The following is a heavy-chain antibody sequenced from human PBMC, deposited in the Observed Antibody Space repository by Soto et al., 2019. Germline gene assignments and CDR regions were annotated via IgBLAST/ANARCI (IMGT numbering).Heavy chain of an antibody. CDR1: GGTFSSYA. D-gene: IGHD3-9*01. CDR3: ARNPLRYFDWLSISHYYYYGMDV. V-gene: IGHV1-69*10. CDR2: IIPILGIA. Sequence: ASVKVSCKASGGTFSSYAISWVRQAPGQGLEWMGGIIPILGIANYAQKFQGRVTITADKSTSTAYMELSSLRSEDTAVYYCARNPLRYFDWLSISHYYYYGMDVWGQGTTVTVFS. J-gene: IGHJ6*02.